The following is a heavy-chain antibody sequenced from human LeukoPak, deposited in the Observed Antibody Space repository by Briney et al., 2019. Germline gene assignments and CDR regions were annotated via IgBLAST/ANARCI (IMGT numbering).Heavy chain of an antibody. CDR3: ASHSSSWYGFDY. CDR1: GFTVSSNY. CDR2: IYSGGST. V-gene: IGHV3-53*01. J-gene: IGHJ4*02. Sequence: PGGSLRLSCAASGFTVSSNYMSWVRQAPGKGLEWVSVIYSGGSTYYADSVKGRFTISRDNSKNTLYLQMNSVRSEDTAVYYCASHSSSWYGFDYWGQGTLVTVSS. D-gene: IGHD6-13*01.